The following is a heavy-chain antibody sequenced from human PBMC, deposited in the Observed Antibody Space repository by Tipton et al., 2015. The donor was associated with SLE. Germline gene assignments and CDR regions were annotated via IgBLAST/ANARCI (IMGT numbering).Heavy chain of an antibody. J-gene: IGHJ4*02. CDR2: IYFTGST. CDR3: ARVGNYDLDY. V-gene: IGHV4-59*11. Sequence: TLSLTCTVSGASISTHYWSWIRQPPGKGLEWIGYIYFTGSTNYDPSLKGRVTISVDTSKKQFSLKLSSVTAADTAVYYCARVGNYDLDYWGQGTLVTVSS. D-gene: IGHD3-3*01. CDR1: GASISTHY.